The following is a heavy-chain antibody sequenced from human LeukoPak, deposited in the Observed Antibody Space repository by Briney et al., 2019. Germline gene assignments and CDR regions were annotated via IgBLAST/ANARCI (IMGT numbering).Heavy chain of an antibody. Sequence: GASVKVSCKASGYTFTSYIIGWVRQAPGQGLEWMGWINAYNGNTDYAQRVQGRVTMTTDTSTSTAYMELRSLRSDDTAVSYCARDRHIAAAVYYYYMDVWGKGTPVTVSS. CDR2: INAYNGNT. CDR3: ARDRHIAAAVYYYYMDV. CDR1: GYTFTSYI. V-gene: IGHV1-18*01. J-gene: IGHJ6*03. D-gene: IGHD6-13*01.